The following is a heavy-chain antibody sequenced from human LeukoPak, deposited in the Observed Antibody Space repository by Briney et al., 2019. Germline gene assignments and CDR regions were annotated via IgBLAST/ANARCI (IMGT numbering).Heavy chain of an antibody. D-gene: IGHD3-10*01. CDR2: ITGSIYFSGST. Sequence: SETLSLTCTVSGGSINNYYWNWIRQPPGKGLEWIGYITGSIYFSGSTKHDPSLESRVTMSVDTSKNQFSLTLSSVTAADTAVYYCARDSRDYGSGSYWDVWGQGTTVTVSS. CDR3: ARDSRDYGSGSYWDV. V-gene: IGHV4-59*01. CDR1: GGSINNYY. J-gene: IGHJ6*02.